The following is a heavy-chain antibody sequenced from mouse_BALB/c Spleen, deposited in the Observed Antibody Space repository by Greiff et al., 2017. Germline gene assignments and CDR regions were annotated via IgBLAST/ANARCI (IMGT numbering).Heavy chain of an antibody. CDR2: IYPGNVNT. V-gene: IGHV1S56*01. J-gene: IGHJ3*01. CDR1: GYTFTSYY. Sequence: QVQLKQSGPELVKPGASVRISCKASGYTFTSYYIHWVKQRPGQGLEWIGWIYPGNVNTKYNEKFKGKATLTADKSSSTAYMQLSSLTSEDSAVYFCARRDYGNYFAYWGQGTLVTVSA. CDR3: ARRDYGNYFAY. D-gene: IGHD2-1*01.